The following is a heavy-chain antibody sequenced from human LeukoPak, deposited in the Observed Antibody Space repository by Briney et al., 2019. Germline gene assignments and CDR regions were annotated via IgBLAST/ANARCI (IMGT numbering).Heavy chain of an antibody. CDR1: GFTFSSYA. Sequence: GGSLRLSCAASGFTFSSYAMSWVRQAPGKGLEWVSAISGSGGSTYYADSVKGRFTISRDNSKNTLYLQMNSLRAEDTAVYYCAKTTHYDIFTGLDYWGQGTLVTVSS. J-gene: IGHJ4*02. CDR2: ISGSGGST. V-gene: IGHV3-23*01. D-gene: IGHD3-9*01. CDR3: AKTTHYDIFTGLDY.